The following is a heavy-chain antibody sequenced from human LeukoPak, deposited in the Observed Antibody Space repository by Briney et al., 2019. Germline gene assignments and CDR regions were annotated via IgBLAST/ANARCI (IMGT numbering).Heavy chain of an antibody. V-gene: IGHV1-2*02. CDR1: GYTFTAHY. CDR2: INPKSGDT. CDR3: ATLDAESIDY. D-gene: IGHD1-1*01. Sequence: ASVKVSCKASGYTFTAHYIHWVRQAPGQGLEWMAWINPKSGDTMYAQKFQGRVTVTRDTSIGTVYMELSSLRSDDTAVYYCATLDAESIDYWGQGALVTVSS. J-gene: IGHJ4*02.